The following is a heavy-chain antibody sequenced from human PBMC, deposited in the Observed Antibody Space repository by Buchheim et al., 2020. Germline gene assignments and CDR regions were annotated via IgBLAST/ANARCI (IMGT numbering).Heavy chain of an antibody. D-gene: IGHD2-21*02. J-gene: IGHJ6*02. V-gene: IGHV3-23*01. CDR2: ISGSGGSA. CDR3: AKHCGGDCYTGHYGMDV. CDR1: GFTFSSYA. Sequence: EVQLLESGGGLVQPGGSLRLSCAASGFTFSSYAMSWVRQAPGKGLEWVSAISGSGGSAYYADSVKGRFTISRDNSKNTLYLQMNSLRAEDTAVYYCAKHCGGDCYTGHYGMDVWGQGTT.